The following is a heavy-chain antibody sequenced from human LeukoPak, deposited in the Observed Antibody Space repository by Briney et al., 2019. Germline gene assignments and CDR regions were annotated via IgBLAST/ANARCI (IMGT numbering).Heavy chain of an antibody. CDR1: GFTFSSYG. V-gene: IGHV3-48*01. D-gene: IGHD3-22*01. CDR3: ARDRNPLRTYYYDSSGYYA. Sequence: PGGSLRLSCAASGFTFSSYGMNWVRQAPGKGLEWVSYITSSSSTIYYADSVKGRFNISRDNAKNSLYLQMNSLRAEDTAVYYCARDRNPLRTYYYDSSGYYAWGQGTLATVSS. J-gene: IGHJ5*02. CDR2: ITSSSSTI.